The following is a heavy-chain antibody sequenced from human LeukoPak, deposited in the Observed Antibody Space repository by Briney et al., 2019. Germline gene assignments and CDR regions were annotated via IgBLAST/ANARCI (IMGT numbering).Heavy chain of an antibody. J-gene: IGHJ4*02. CDR1: GFTVSTNY. D-gene: IGHD2-15*01. CDR2: IYSGGNT. CDR3: TRDTVASGGSGGY. Sequence: GGSLRLSCAASGFTVSTNYMSWVRQAPGKGLEWVSIIYSGGNTYYADSVKGRFTISRDNSKNTLFLHMNSLRAEDTAVYYCTRDTVASGGSGGYWGQGTLVTVSS. V-gene: IGHV3-53*01.